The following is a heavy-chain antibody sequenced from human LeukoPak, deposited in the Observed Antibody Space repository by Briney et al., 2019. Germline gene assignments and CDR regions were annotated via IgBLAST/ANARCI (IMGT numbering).Heavy chain of an antibody. CDR1: GFTFTKAW. CDR3: TAGTGTSDFDY. J-gene: IGHJ4*02. D-gene: IGHD1-7*01. V-gene: IGHV3-15*01. CDR2: IKSKSDGGTR. Sequence: PGGSLRLSCAASGFTFTKAWMSWVRQAPGKGLEWVGRIKSKSDGGTRDFATPVKGRVIISRDESKNMLYLEMNSLKIEDTAVYYCTAGTGTSDFDYWGQGTLVTVSS.